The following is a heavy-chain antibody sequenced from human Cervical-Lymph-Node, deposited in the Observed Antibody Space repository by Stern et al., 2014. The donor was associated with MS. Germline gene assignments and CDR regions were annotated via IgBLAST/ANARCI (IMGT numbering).Heavy chain of an antibody. Sequence: VQLVESGAEVRKPGASVKVFCKTSGYTFSSYYIHWVRQAPGQGLEWMGIVNPSADKAHFAQKYQDKDTVTRDMATATVYMELSNLTSEDTAVYFCARDDSTSASGTPFKYWGQGTLVTVAS. CDR3: ARDDSTSASGTPFKY. CDR1: GYTFSSYY. J-gene: IGHJ4*02. CDR2: VNPSADKA. D-gene: IGHD6-13*01. V-gene: IGHV1-46*01.